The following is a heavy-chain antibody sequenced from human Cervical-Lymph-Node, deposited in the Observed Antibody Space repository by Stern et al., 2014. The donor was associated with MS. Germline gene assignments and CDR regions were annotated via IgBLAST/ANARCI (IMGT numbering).Heavy chain of an antibody. Sequence: EVKMVESGGDLVQPGGSLRLSCVASGFTFRTYGMSWVRQTPGKGLAWVSTIGKNGGTSSADSVKGRFTISRDNSKNTLYLHMNSLRAEDTAPYYCARRDSNGHHFFDYWGLGTLVTVSS. D-gene: IGHD3-22*01. CDR2: IGKNGGT. V-gene: IGHV3-23*04. J-gene: IGHJ4*02. CDR3: ARRDSNGHHFFDY. CDR1: GFTFRTYG.